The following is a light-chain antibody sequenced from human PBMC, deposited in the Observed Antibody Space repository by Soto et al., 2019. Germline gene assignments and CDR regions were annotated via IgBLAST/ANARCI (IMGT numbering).Light chain of an antibody. J-gene: IGKJ2*01. CDR1: QSVSSTF. Sequence: EIVLMQSPSTLSLSPGERATLSCRASQSVSSTFLSWYQQKPGQAPRLLIFDASSRATGIPDRFSGSGSGTDFTLTISRLEPEDFAVYFCQQYGNSPYTFGQGTKTEI. CDR2: DAS. CDR3: QQYGNSPYT. V-gene: IGKV3-20*01.